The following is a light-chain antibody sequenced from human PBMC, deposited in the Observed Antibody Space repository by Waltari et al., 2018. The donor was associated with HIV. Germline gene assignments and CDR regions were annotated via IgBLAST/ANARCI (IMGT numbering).Light chain of an antibody. V-gene: IGKV1-5*03. J-gene: IGKJ2*01. CDR2: KAS. CDR3: QQYNSYSLLT. Sequence: DIQMTQSPSTLSASVGDRVPITCRASQSISSWLAWYQQKPGKAPKLLIYKASSLESGVPSRFSGSGSGTEFTLTISSLQPDDFATYYCQQYNSYSLLTFGQGTKLEIK. CDR1: QSISSW.